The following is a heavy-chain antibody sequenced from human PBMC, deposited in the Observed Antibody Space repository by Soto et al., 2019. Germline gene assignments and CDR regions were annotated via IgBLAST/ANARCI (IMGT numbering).Heavy chain of an antibody. CDR2: INSDGSVS. D-gene: IGHD2-15*01. Sequence: EVKLVESGGGLVQPGGSLRLSCAASGFTFSNYWMYWVRQAPGQGLVWVSRINSDGSVSRYADSVKGRLTISRENVKNTLYLQMNSLRVEYTAVYYCARGGCVGGSCYSLAGSFYYYMDVWGKGTTVTVFS. J-gene: IGHJ6*03. V-gene: IGHV3-74*01. CDR1: GFTFSNYW. CDR3: ARGGCVGGSCYSLAGSFYYYMDV.